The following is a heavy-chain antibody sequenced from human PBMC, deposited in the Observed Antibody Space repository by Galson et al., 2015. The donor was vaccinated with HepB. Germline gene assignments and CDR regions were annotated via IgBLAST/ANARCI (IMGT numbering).Heavy chain of an antibody. J-gene: IGHJ3*02. CDR1: GYTFTSYG. V-gene: IGHV1-18*04. CDR2: ISAYNGNT. D-gene: IGHD6-19*01. CDR3: ARVFSGWYEAFDI. Sequence: SVKVSCKASGYTFTSYGISWVRQAPGQGLEWMGWISAYNGNTNYTQKLQGRVTMTTDTSTSTAYMELRSLRSDDTAVYYCARVFSGWYEAFDIWGQGTMVTVSS.